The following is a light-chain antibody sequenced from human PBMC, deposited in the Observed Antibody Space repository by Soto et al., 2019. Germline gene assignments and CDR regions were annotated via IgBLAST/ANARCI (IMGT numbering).Light chain of an antibody. J-gene: IGKJ1*01. Sequence: DIVMTQSPLSLPVTPGEPASISCRSSQSLLHSNGYNYLDWYLQKPGQSPQLLIYLGSNRASGVPDRFSGSGSGTDFTLKISRVEAEDVGVYYCMQAPQLGTFGQGTKVEIK. CDR3: MQAPQLGT. CDR1: QSLLHSNGYNY. V-gene: IGKV2-28*01. CDR2: LGS.